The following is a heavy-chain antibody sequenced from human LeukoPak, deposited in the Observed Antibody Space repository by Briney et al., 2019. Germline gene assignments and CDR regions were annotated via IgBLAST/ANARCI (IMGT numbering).Heavy chain of an antibody. CDR3: ARTPPLGYCSGGSCHGGIDY. CDR2: IIPIIGTA. V-gene: IGHV1-69*01. D-gene: IGHD2-15*01. CDR1: GGTFSSYA. J-gene: IGHJ4*02. Sequence: AVNLSCKASGGTFSSYAISWVRQAPGQGLEWMGGIIPIIGTANYAQKFQGRVTITADESTSTAYMELSRLRSEDTAVYYCARTPPLGYCSGGSCHGGIDYWGQSTIVTVSS.